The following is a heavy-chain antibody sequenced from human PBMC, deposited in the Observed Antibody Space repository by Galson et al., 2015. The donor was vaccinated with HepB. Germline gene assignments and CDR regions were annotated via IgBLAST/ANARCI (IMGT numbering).Heavy chain of an antibody. CDR1: GFTFSSYS. J-gene: IGHJ6*02. CDR3: ARDFSGAEYYFYGMDV. V-gene: IGHV3-48*04. CDR2: ISSSSSTI. D-gene: IGHD2/OR15-2a*01. Sequence: SLRLSCAASGFTFSSYSMNWVRQAPGMGLEWLSYISSSSSTIYYADSVQGRFTISRDNAKKSLYLQMNSLRAEDTAVYYCARDFSGAEYYFYGMDVWGQGTTVTVSS.